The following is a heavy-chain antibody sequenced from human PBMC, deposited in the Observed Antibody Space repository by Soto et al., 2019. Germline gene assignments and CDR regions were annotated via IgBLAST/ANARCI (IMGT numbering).Heavy chain of an antibody. CDR3: AKGGCSGGSCELLEYFQH. CDR2: ISGSGGST. D-gene: IGHD2-15*01. CDR1: GFTFSSYA. V-gene: IGHV3-23*01. Sequence: GGSLRLSCAASGFTFSSYAMSWVRQAPGKGLEWVSAISGSGGSTYYADSVKGRFTISRDNSKNTLYLQMNSLRAEDTAVYYCAKGGCSGGSCELLEYFQHWGQGTLVTVSS. J-gene: IGHJ1*01.